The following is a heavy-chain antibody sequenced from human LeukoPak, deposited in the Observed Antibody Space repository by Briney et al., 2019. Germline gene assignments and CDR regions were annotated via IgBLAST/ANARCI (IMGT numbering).Heavy chain of an antibody. J-gene: IGHJ6*03. CDR3: AREVVDATPSRDYYYYMDV. V-gene: IGHV4-4*07. D-gene: IGHD2-15*01. CDR1: GGSISSYY. Sequence: SETLSLTCTVSGGSISSYYWSWIRQSAGKGLEWIGCIYISGSTNYNPSLKSRVTMSVDTSKNQFSLKLTSVTAADTAVYYCAREVVDATPSRDYYYYMDVWGKGTTVTVSS. CDR2: IYISGST.